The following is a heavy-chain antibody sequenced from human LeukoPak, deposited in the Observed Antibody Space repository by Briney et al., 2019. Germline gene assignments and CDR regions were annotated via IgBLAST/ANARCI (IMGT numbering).Heavy chain of an antibody. CDR2: IYYSGST. CDR1: GGSISSGDYY. V-gene: IGHV4-61*08. CDR3: AGPPFRMSGLLEPDWYFDL. D-gene: IGHD3-3*01. Sequence: ESGPGLVKPSQTLSLTCTVSGGSISSGDYYWSWIRQPPGKGLEWIGYIYYSGSTNYNPSLKSRVTISVDTSKNQFSLKLSSVTAADTAVYYCAGPPFRMSGLLEPDWYFDLWGRGTLVTVSS. J-gene: IGHJ2*01.